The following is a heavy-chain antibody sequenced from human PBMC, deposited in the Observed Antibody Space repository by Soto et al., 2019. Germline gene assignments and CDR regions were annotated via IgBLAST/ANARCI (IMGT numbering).Heavy chain of an antibody. CDR3: ARGFPVTGDSSSWYGGYFDL. D-gene: IGHD6-13*01. CDR1: GGSFSGYY. J-gene: IGHJ2*01. Sequence: QVQLQQWGAGLLKPSETLSLTCAVYGGSFSGYYWSWIRQPPGKGLEWIGEINHSGSTNYNPSLKSRVTISVDTSKNQFSLKLSSVTAADTAVYYCARGFPVTGDSSSWYGGYFDLWGRGTLVTVSS. V-gene: IGHV4-34*01. CDR2: INHSGST.